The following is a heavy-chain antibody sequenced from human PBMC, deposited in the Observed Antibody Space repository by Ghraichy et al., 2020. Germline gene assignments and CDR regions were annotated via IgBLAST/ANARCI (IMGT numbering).Heavy chain of an antibody. Sequence: ASVKVSCKASGYTFTGYYMHWVRQAPGQGLEWMGWINPNSGGTNYAQKFQGWVTMTRDTSISTAYMELSRLRSDDTAVYYCARGSDSSGWDDAFDIWGQGTMVTVSS. V-gene: IGHV1-2*04. J-gene: IGHJ3*02. CDR3: ARGSDSSGWDDAFDI. D-gene: IGHD6-19*01. CDR1: GYTFTGYY. CDR2: INPNSGGT.